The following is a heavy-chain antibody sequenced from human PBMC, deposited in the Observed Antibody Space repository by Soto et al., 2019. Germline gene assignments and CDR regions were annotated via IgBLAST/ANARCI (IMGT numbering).Heavy chain of an antibody. J-gene: IGHJ4*02. CDR1: GFTFGSYA. Sequence: GGSLRLSCAASGFTFGSYAMSWFRQAPGKGLEWVSAISGSGGSTYYADSVKGRFTISRDNSKNTLYLQMNSLRAEDTAVYYCAKDGYYDSSGYRGYWGQGTLVTVSS. D-gene: IGHD3-22*01. CDR2: ISGSGGST. CDR3: AKDGYYDSSGYRGY. V-gene: IGHV3-23*01.